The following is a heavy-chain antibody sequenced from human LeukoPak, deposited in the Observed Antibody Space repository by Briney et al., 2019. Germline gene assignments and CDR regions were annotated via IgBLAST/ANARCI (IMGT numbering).Heavy chain of an antibody. CDR2: ISNNGGST. CDR1: GFTFSNYA. Sequence: GGSLRLSCAASGFTFSNYAMHWVRQAPGKGLEYVSAISNNGGSTYYANSVRGRFTLSRDNSKNTLYLQVGSLRTEDMAVYYCARSGCYYYPYFDFWGQGTLVTVSS. J-gene: IGHJ4*02. CDR3: ARSGCYYYPYFDF. D-gene: IGHD1-26*01. V-gene: IGHV3-64*01.